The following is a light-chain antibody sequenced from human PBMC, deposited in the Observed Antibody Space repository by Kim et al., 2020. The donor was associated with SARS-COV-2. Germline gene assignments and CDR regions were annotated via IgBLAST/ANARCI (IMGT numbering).Light chain of an antibody. Sequence: VSPCARVTLSCRASQDIYANLVWYQQRPGQAPRLLFSSASTRATGIPARFSGSGYATEFTLTISSLQSEDLGVYYCQQFDKWPPTFGQGTKVDIK. J-gene: IGKJ1*01. V-gene: IGKV3-15*01. CDR1: QDIYAN. CDR3: QQFDKWPPT. CDR2: SAS.